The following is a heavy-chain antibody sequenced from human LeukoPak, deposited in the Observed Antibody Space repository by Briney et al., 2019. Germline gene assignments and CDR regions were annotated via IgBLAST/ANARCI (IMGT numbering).Heavy chain of an antibody. CDR2: IIPILGIA. CDR1: GGTFSSYA. D-gene: IGHD4-17*01. Sequence: ASVKVSCKASGGTFSSYAISWVGQAPGRGLEWMGRIIPILGIANYAQKFQGRVTITADKSTSTAYMELSSLRSEDTAVYYCARGTVTFGFDYWGQGTLVTVSS. CDR3: ARGTVTFGFDY. J-gene: IGHJ4*02. V-gene: IGHV1-69*04.